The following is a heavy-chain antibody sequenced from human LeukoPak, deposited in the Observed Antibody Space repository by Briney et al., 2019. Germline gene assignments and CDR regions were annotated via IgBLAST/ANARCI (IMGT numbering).Heavy chain of an antibody. CDR1: GGSISSYY. Sequence: PSETLSLTCTVSGGSISSYYWSWIRQPPGKGLEWIGYIYYSGSTNYNPSLKSRVTISVDTSKNQFSLKLSSVTAADTAVYYCARSVRGIAAAGTSYYFDYWGQGTLVTVSS. V-gene: IGHV4-59*01. J-gene: IGHJ4*02. CDR3: ARSVRGIAAAGTSYYFDY. CDR2: IYYSGST. D-gene: IGHD6-13*01.